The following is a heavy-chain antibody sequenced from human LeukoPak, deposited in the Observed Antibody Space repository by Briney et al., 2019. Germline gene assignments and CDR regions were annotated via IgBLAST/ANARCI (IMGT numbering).Heavy chain of an antibody. CDR1: GYSFTNYW. V-gene: IGHV5-51*01. D-gene: IGHD4-17*01. CDR2: IYPGDSDT. CDR3: ARQSVTHADY. J-gene: IGHJ4*02. Sequence: ESLKIPCKGSGYSFTNYWIGWVRQMSGKGLEWMGIIYPGDSDTRYSPSFQGQVTISADKSISTAYLRWSSPKASDTDMYYCARQSVTHADYWGQGTLVTVSS.